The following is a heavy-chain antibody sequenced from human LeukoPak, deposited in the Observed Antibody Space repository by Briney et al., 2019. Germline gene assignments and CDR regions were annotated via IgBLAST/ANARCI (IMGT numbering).Heavy chain of an antibody. CDR3: ARAARFLAAADYYYYYYMDV. V-gene: IGHV1-2*06. CDR1: GYTFTGYY. J-gene: IGHJ6*03. CDR2: INPNSGGT. D-gene: IGHD6-13*01. Sequence: GASVKVSCKASGYTFTGYYMHWVRPAPGQGLEWMGRINPNSGGTNYAQKFQGRVTMTRDTSISTAYMELSRLRSDDTAVYYCARAARFLAAADYYYYYYMDVWGKGTTVTVSS.